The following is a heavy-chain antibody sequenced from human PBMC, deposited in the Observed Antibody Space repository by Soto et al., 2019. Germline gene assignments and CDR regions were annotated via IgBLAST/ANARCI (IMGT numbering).Heavy chain of an antibody. V-gene: IGHV4-39*01. CDR2: IYCSGST. D-gene: IGHD3-10*01. J-gene: IGHJ5*02. Sequence: SEPLSLTCSVSGDSVCSSSYYWGWIRQPPGKGLGWIGSIYCSGSTYYNPPLKSRVTISVDTSKNQFSLKLTSETAADTAAYYSARLGAYYQALDPWGRGTLVTVSS. CDR1: GDSVCSSSYY. CDR3: ARLGAYYQALDP.